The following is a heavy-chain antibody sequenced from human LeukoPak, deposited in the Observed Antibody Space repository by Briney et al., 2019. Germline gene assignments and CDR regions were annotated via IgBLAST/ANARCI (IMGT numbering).Heavy chain of an antibody. Sequence: PGGSLRLSCAASGFTFSSYSMNWVRQAPGRGVGWVSSISSSSSYIYYADSVKGRFTISRDNAKNSLYLQMNSLRAEDTAVYYCARTTRRGYSYGRSPNFDYWGQGTLVTVSS. J-gene: IGHJ4*02. CDR2: ISSSSSYI. CDR3: ARTTRRGYSYGRSPNFDY. CDR1: GFTFSSYS. D-gene: IGHD5-18*01. V-gene: IGHV3-21*01.